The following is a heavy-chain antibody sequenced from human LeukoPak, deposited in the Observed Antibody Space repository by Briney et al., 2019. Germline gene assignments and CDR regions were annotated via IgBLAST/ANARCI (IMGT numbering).Heavy chain of an antibody. CDR1: GFTFSSYG. J-gene: IGHJ4*02. V-gene: IGHV3-33*06. Sequence: GSLRLSCAASGFTFSSYGMHWVRQAPGKGLEWVAVIWYDGSNKYYADSVKGRFTISRDNSKNTLYLQMNSLRAEDTAVYYCAKDHVYDSSGHYYMFGYWGQGTLVTVSS. CDR2: IWYDGSNK. CDR3: AKDHVYDSSGHYYMFGY. D-gene: IGHD3-22*01.